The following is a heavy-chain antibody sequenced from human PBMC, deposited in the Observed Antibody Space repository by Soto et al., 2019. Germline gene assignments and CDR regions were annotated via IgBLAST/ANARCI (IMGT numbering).Heavy chain of an antibody. CDR3: AKDRLQLSYYYYGMDV. V-gene: IGHV3-30*18. Sequence: QVHLVESGGGAVQPGRSLRLSCAASGFTFSSYAMHWVRQAPGKGLEWVAVIPYDGSNKYYADSVKGRFTISRDNSKNTLYLQMNSLRVEDTAVYYCAKDRLQLSYYYYGMDVWGQGTTGTVSS. CDR1: GFTFSSYA. D-gene: IGHD6-13*01. CDR2: IPYDGSNK. J-gene: IGHJ6*02.